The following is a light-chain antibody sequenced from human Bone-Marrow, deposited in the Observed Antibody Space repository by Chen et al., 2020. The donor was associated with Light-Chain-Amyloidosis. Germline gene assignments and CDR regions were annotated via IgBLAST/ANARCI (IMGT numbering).Light chain of an antibody. V-gene: IGLV6-57*01. CDR1: SGSIATNY. CDR3: QSYQGSSQGV. Sequence: NFMLTQPPSSSASPGTTVIISCTRSSGSIATNYVQWYQQRPGSSPTTVIYEDDQRPSGVPDRFSGSIDRSSNSASLTISGLKTEDEADYYCQSYQGSSQGVFGGGTKLTVL. J-gene: IGLJ3*02. CDR2: EDD.